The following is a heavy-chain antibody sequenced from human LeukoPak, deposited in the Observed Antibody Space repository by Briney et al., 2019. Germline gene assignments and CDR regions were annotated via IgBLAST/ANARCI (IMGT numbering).Heavy chain of an antibody. D-gene: IGHD4-23*01. CDR2: NYHSGST. Sequence: PSETLSLTCTVSGYSISSGYYWGCIRQPPGKVLEWIEINYHSGSTYNNPSLKSRITISVDTSKNQFSLKLSSVSAADTAVYYCARVAKPMTTVVTYRGAFFDYWGQGTLVTVSS. V-gene: IGHV4-38-2*02. J-gene: IGHJ4*02. CDR1: GYSISSGYY. CDR3: ARVAKPMTTVVTYRGAFFDY.